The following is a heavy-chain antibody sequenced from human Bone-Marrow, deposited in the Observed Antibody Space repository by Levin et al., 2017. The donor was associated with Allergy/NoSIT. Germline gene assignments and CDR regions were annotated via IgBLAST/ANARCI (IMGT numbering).Heavy chain of an antibody. Sequence: ASVKVSCTVSGYTFTDYYIHWVRQSPGQGLEWIGWIDPTRGDTKFAEKFHARVVLTRNSSISTAYMELGRLRSDDTALYYCARGGTSSNDYWGQGTLVTVSS. J-gene: IGHJ4*02. CDR3: ARGGTSSNDY. CDR1: GYTFTDYY. CDR2: IDPTRGDT. D-gene: IGHD6-13*01. V-gene: IGHV1-2*02.